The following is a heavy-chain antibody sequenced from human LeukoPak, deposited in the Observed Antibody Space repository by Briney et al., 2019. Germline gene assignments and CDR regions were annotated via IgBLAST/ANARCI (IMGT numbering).Heavy chain of an antibody. CDR1: GFTFSSYG. J-gene: IGHJ6*03. Sequence: SGGSLRPSCAASGFTFSSYGMSWVRQAPGKALEWVSDISGSGGDTYYADSVKGRFTISRDNSKNTLYLQMNSLRAEDTAVYYCAKYSVAGSGRYMDVWGKGTTVTVSS. V-gene: IGHV3-23*01. CDR2: ISGSGGDT. D-gene: IGHD6-19*01. CDR3: AKYSVAGSGRYMDV.